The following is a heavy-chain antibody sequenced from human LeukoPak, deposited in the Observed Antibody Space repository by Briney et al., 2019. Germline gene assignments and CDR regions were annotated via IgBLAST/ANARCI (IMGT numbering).Heavy chain of an antibody. CDR2: INPNSGGT. CDR3: AREDYYGSGSYYNALDS. J-gene: IGHJ5*01. D-gene: IGHD3-10*01. CDR1: GYTFTGYY. Sequence: GASVKVSCKASGYTFTGYYVHWVRQAPGQGLEWMGWINPNSGGTNFAQRFQGRVTMTRDTSISTAYMELSRLRSADTAVFYCAREDYYGSGSYYNALDSWGQGTLVTVSS. V-gene: IGHV1-2*02.